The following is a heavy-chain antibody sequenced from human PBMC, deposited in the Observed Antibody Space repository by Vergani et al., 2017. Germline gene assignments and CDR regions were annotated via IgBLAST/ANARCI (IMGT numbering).Heavy chain of an antibody. CDR2: IWYDGSNK. D-gene: IGHD2-2*01. J-gene: IGHJ5*02. CDR1: GFTFSSYG. V-gene: IGHV3-33*01. CDR3: ARGVCSSTSCYAGDWFDP. Sequence: QVQLVESGGGVVQPGRSLRLSCAASGFTFSSYGMHWVRQAPGKGLEWVAVIWYDGSNKYYADSVKGRFTISRDNSKNTLYLQMNSLRAEDTAVYYCARGVCSSTSCYAGDWFDPWGQGTLVTVSS.